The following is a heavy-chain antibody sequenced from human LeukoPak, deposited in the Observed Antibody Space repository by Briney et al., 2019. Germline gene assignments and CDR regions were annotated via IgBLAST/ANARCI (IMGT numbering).Heavy chain of an antibody. D-gene: IGHD6-25*01. CDR1: GGSISSGSYY. CDR3: ARVGSSGNYYYYVDV. J-gene: IGHJ6*03. CDR2: IYTSGST. Sequence: SETLSLTCTVSGGSISSGSYYWSWIRQPAGKGLEWIGRIYTSGSTNYNPSLKSRVTISVDTSKNQFSLKLSSVTAADTAVYYCARVGSSGNYYYYVDVWGKGTTVTVSS. V-gene: IGHV4-61*02.